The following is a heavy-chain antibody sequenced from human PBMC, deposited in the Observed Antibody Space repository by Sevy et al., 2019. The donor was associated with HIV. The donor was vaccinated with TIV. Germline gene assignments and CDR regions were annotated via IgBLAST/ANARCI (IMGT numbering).Heavy chain of an antibody. D-gene: IGHD3-22*01. V-gene: IGHV3-23*01. CDR1: GFTLSNYA. CDR2: LSASGGST. Sequence: GGSLRLSCVASGFTLSNYAMSWVRQAPGKGLEWVSILSASGGSTYYAESVKGRVTISRDNSKNTLDLEMNSLRGEDTAVYYCAKGSRKYYYDSSGYSGEWGQGTLVTVSS. J-gene: IGHJ4*01. CDR3: AKGSRKYYYDSSGYSGE.